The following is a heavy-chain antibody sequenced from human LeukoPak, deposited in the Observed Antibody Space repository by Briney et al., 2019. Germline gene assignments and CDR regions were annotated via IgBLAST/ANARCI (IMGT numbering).Heavy chain of an antibody. V-gene: IGHV4-4*07. D-gene: IGHD1-14*01. J-gene: IGHJ6*02. CDR2: IYTSGGT. Sequence: SETLSLTCTVSGGSISSYYWSWIRQPAGKGLEWIGHIYTSGGTNYNPSHKSRVTMSVDTSKNKFSLKVSSVTAADTAVYYCARGTGRYYYYGIDVWGQGTLVTVSS. CDR1: GGSISSYY. CDR3: ARGTGRYYYYGIDV.